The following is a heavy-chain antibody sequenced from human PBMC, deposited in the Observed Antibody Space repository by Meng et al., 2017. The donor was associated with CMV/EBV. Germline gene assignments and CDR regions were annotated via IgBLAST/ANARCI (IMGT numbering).Heavy chain of an antibody. Sequence: GGSLRLSCAASGFTFSSYSMNWVRQAPGKGLEWVSSISSSSSHISYADSVKGRFTISRDNAKNSLYLQMNSLRAEDTAVYYCARERLNQYSSSSPSDYWGQGTLVTVSS. CDR1: GFTFSSYS. V-gene: IGHV3-21*01. CDR3: ARERLNQYSSSSPSDY. D-gene: IGHD6-6*01. CDR2: ISSSSSHI. J-gene: IGHJ4*02.